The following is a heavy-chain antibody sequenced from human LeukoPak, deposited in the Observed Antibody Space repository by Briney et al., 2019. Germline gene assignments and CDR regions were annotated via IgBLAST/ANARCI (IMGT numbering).Heavy chain of an antibody. V-gene: IGHV3-23*01. D-gene: IGHD2-21*02. J-gene: IGHJ4*02. CDR3: AKVAVIVVVTEPLLDF. Sequence: PGGSLRLSCSASGFTFSSYAMSWVRQAPGKGLEWVSAISGSGGSTYYADSVKGRFTISRDNSKNTLYLQMSSLRAEDTAVYYCAKVAVIVVVTEPLLDFWGQGTLVTVSS. CDR1: GFTFSSYA. CDR2: ISGSGGST.